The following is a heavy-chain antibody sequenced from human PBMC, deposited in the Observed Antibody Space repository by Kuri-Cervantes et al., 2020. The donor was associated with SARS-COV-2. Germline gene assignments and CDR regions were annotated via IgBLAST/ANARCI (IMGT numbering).Heavy chain of an antibody. CDR3: ARDDNSLDFWSGYGYYYGMDV. CDR1: GFTFDDYD. Sequence: GESLKIPCAASGFTFDDYDMTWVRQAPGKGLEWVSSISSSSSYIYYADSVKGRFTISRDNAKNSLYLQMNSLRDEDTAVYYCARDDNSLDFWSGYGYYYGMDVWGQGTTVTVSS. V-gene: IGHV3-21*01. J-gene: IGHJ6*02. D-gene: IGHD3-3*01. CDR2: ISSSSSYI.